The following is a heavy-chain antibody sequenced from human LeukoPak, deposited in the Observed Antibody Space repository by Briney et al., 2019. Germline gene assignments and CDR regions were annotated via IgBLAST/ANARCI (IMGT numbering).Heavy chain of an antibody. CDR3: ARAQSGSDTKGYCIDY. Sequence: SETLSLTCTVSGGSISTYYWTWIPQPPGKGLEWIGYIYYSGSTNYNPSLQSRVTISVDTSKNQFSLKLSSVTAADTAVYYCARAQSGSDTKGYCIDYWGQGTLVTVSS. J-gene: IGHJ4*02. CDR2: IYYSGST. D-gene: IGHD1-26*01. V-gene: IGHV4-59*01. CDR1: GGSISTYY.